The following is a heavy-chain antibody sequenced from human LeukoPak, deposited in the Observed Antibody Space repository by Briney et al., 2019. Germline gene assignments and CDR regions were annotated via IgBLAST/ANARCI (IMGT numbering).Heavy chain of an antibody. CDR1: GFTFSSYT. CDR3: AKDGGLWVSAHWGDS. J-gene: IGHJ4*02. Sequence: PGGSLRLSCAASGFTFSSYTMSWVRKAPGKGLEWVSTITTSDGNTYYADSVTSRFTVSRDNFKNTLFPQMNSLRAEDTAVYYCAKDGGLWVSAHWGDSWGRGTLVTVSS. D-gene: IGHD7-27*01. CDR2: ITTSDGNT. V-gene: IGHV3-23*01.